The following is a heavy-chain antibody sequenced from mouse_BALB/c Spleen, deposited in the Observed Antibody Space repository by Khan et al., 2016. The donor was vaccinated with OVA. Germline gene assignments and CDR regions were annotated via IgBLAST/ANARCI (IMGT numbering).Heavy chain of an antibody. CDR2: VSTGGGYT. CDR3: ARLAYYDDSEGFAY. V-gene: IGHV5-6*01. J-gene: IGHJ3*01. CDR1: GFTFSTYG. D-gene: IGHD1-1*01. Sequence: DVHLVESGGDLVKPGGSLKLSCAASGFTFSTYGMSWVRQTPDKRLEWVATVSTGGGYTYYPDSVKGRLTISRDNAKNTLYLQMSSLKSEDTAMFYCARLAYYDDSEGFAYWGQGTLVTVSA.